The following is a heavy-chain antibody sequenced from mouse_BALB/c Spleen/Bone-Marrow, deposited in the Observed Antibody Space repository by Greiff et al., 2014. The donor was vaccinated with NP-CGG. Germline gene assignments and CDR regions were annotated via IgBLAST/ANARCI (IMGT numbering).Heavy chain of an antibody. CDR2: IYPGNVNT. J-gene: IGHJ4*01. CDR1: GYTFTSYY. V-gene: IGHV1S56*01. CDR3: TRDTMTY. Sequence: VQLQQSGPELVKPGASVRISCKASGYTFTSYYIHWVKQRPGQGLEWIGWIYPGNVNTKYNEKFKGKATLTAGKSSSTAYMQLSSLTSEDSAVYFCTRDTMTYWGQGTSVTVSS.